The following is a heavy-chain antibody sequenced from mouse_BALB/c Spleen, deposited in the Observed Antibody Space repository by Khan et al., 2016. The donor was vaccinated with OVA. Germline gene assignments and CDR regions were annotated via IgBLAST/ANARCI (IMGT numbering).Heavy chain of an antibody. J-gene: IGHJ4*01. V-gene: IGHV5-6*01. CDR3: ARAITTAKEDYYAMDY. CDR2: ISSGGHYT. CDR1: GFTFSSYG. Sequence: EVELVESGGDLVKPGGSLKLSCAASGFTFSSYGMSWVRQTPDKRLEWVATISSGGHYTYSPASVRGQLIISRDNAKNNLYLQMRSLKSEDTAMYYCARAITTAKEDYYAMDYWGQGTSVTVSS. D-gene: IGHD1-2*01.